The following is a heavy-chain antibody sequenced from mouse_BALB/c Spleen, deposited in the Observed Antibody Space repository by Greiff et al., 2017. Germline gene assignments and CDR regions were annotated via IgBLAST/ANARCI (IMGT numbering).Heavy chain of an antibody. CDR1: GYSFTGYT. V-gene: IGHV1-18*01. CDR2: INPYNGGT. Sequence: EVQLQQSGPELVKPGASMKISCKASGYSFTGYTMNWVKQSHGKNLEWIGLINPYNGGTSYNQKFKGKATLTVDKSSSTAYMELLSLKSEDSAVYYCASFYGSIAPYSMDYWGQGTSVTVSS. J-gene: IGHJ4*01. CDR3: ASFYGSIAPYSMDY. D-gene: IGHD1-1*01.